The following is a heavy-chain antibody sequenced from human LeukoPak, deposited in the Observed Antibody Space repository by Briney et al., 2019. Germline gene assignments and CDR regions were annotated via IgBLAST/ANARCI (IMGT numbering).Heavy chain of an antibody. J-gene: IGHJ4*02. V-gene: IGHV3-66*04. CDR2: IYSGGST. D-gene: IGHD3-22*01. Sequence: PGGSLRLSCAASGFTVSSNYMSWVRQAPGKGLEWVSVIYSGGSTYYADSVKGRFTISRDNSKNTLYLQVNSLRAEDTAVYYCARRHNYYDSSGLDYWGQGTLVTVSS. CDR1: GFTVSSNY. CDR3: ARRHNYYDSSGLDY.